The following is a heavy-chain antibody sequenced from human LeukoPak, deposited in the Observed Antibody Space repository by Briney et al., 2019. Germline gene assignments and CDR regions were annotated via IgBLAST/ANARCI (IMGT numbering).Heavy chain of an antibody. J-gene: IGHJ4*02. V-gene: IGHV4-34*01. CDR1: GGSFSGYY. CDR2: INHSGST. Sequence: SETLSLTCAVYGGSFSGYYWSWIRQPPGKGLEWIGEINHSGSTNYNPSLKSRVTISVDTSKNQFSLKLSSVTAADTAVYYCAKGGGYASSPFDYWGQGTLVTVSS. CDR3: AKGGGYASSPFDY. D-gene: IGHD3-16*01.